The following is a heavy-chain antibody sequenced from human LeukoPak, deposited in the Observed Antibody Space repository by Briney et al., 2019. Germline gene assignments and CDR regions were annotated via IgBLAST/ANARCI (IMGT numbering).Heavy chain of an antibody. CDR1: GFTFSNYG. Sequence: PGRSLRLSCAASGFTFSNYGMHWVRQAPGKGLEWVAVISYDGSNRYFADSVKGRFTISRDNSKNTLYLQMNSLRAEDTAVYYCARDYYGSGSYLSSYFDYWGQGTLVTVSS. CDR3: ARDYYGSGSYLSSYFDY. J-gene: IGHJ4*02. V-gene: IGHV3-30*03. D-gene: IGHD3-10*01. CDR2: ISYDGSNR.